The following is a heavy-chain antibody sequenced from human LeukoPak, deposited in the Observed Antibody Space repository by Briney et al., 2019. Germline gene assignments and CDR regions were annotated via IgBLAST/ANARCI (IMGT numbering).Heavy chain of an antibody. J-gene: IGHJ5*02. CDR2: IYYSGSS. Sequence: PSETLSLTCSVSGGSISSSSSYWGWIRQPPGKGLEWIGSIYYSGSSFDNPALKSRVTISVDTSKNQFSLKLSSVTAADTAVYYCARHRGQYCSSTSCLYNWFDPWGQGTLVTVSS. CDR3: ARHRGQYCSSTSCLYNWFDP. CDR1: GGSISSSSSY. D-gene: IGHD2-2*01. V-gene: IGHV4-39*01.